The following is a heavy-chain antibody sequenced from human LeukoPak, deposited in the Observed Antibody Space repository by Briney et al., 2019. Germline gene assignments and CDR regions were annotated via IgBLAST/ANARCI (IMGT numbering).Heavy chain of an antibody. CDR3: ARSSSVTIPGYYFDY. D-gene: IGHD2-21*01. CDR1: DYTFTRYG. J-gene: IGHJ4*02. Sequence: GASVKVSCKASDYTFTRYGISWVRQAPGQGLEWMGWISAYNGNTNYAQKLQGRVTMTTDTSTSTAYMELRSLRSDDTAVYYCARSSSVTIPGYYFDYWGQGTLVTVSS. CDR2: ISAYNGNT. V-gene: IGHV1-18*01.